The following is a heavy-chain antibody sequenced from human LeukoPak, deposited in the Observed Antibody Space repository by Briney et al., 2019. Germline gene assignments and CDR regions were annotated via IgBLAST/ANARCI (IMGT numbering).Heavy chain of an antibody. Sequence: SQTPSLTCTVPDGSISSRSFFWAWIRQPAGKGLEWIGHIFTTGFTNYNPSLRSRVTISMDVSKDQFSLRLTSVTAEDTAVYYCARGTQAWFYFDYWGQGTLATVSS. CDR1: DGSISSRSFF. J-gene: IGHJ4*02. CDR2: IFTTGFT. D-gene: IGHD3-9*01. V-gene: IGHV4-61*09. CDR3: ARGTQAWFYFDY.